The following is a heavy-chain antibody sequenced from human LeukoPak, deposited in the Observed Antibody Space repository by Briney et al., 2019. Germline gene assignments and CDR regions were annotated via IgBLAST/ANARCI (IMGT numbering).Heavy chain of an antibody. CDR3: ARAGVLWFGELRNWFDP. J-gene: IGHJ5*02. Sequence: SETLSLTCTVSGGSISGGGYYWSWIRQHPGKGLEWIGYIYYSGSTYYNPSLKSRVTISVDTSRNQFSLKLTSVTAADTAVYYCARAGVLWFGELRNWFDPWGQGTLATVSS. CDR1: GGSISGGGYY. V-gene: IGHV4-31*03. CDR2: IYYSGST. D-gene: IGHD3-10*01.